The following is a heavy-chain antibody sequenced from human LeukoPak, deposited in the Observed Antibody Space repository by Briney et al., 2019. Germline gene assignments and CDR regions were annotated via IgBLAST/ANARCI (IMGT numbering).Heavy chain of an antibody. Sequence: SETLSLTCSVSGDSVSRSDSYWDWIRQPPGKGLEWIGTIYYSGRTYYSPSLKSRVTISVDTSKNQFSLKLSSVTAADTAVYYCARHAYDFWSGYRGWFDPWGQGTLVTVSS. CDR2: IYYSGRT. V-gene: IGHV4-39*01. CDR1: GDSVSRSDSY. D-gene: IGHD3-3*01. J-gene: IGHJ5*02. CDR3: ARHAYDFWSGYRGWFDP.